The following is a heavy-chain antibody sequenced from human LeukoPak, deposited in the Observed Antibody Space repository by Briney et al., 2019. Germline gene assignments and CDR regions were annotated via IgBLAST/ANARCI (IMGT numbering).Heavy chain of an antibody. CDR3: VRNGYDCGGYYFWSDY. Sequence: PSETLSLTCAVYDGSFADYNWRWLRQSPGKGLEWIAEIHHSGGTNYSPTLNSRVTLSVDTSKNQLSLNLRSVTAADTAVYYCVRNGYDCGGYYFWSDYRGQGTLVTVSS. CDR1: DGSFADYN. J-gene: IGHJ4*02. D-gene: IGHD3-22*01. V-gene: IGHV4-34*01. CDR2: IHHSGGT.